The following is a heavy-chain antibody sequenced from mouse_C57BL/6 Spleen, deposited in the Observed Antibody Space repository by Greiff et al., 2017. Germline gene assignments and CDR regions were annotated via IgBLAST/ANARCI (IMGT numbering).Heavy chain of an antibody. CDR1: GYTFTSYW. J-gene: IGHJ2*01. CDR2: IHPNSGST. V-gene: IGHV1-64*01. CDR3: ARGNYYDSSYFY. Sequence: QVQLQQPGAELVKPGASVKLSCKASGYTFTSYWMHWVKQRPGQGLEWIGMIHPNSGSTNYNEKFKSKATLTVDKSSSTAYMQLSSLTSEDSAVYYCARGNYYDSSYFYWGQGTTLTVSS. D-gene: IGHD1-1*01.